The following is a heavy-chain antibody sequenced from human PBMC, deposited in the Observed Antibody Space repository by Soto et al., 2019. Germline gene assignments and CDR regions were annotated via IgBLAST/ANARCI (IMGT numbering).Heavy chain of an antibody. D-gene: IGHD2-21*02. CDR1: GGTFSSYA. V-gene: IGHV1-69*13. CDR3: AREPPLAYCGGDCYPGRGAFDI. Sequence: SVKVSCKASGGTFSSYAISWVRQAPGQGLEWMGGIIPIFGTANYAQKFQGRVTITADESTSTAYMELSSLRSEDTAVYYCAREPPLAYCGGDCYPGRGAFDIWGQGTMVTVSS. J-gene: IGHJ3*02. CDR2: IIPIFGTA.